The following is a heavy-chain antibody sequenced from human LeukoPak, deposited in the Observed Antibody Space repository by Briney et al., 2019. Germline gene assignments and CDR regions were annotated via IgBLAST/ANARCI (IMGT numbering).Heavy chain of an antibody. D-gene: IGHD5-18*01. V-gene: IGHV1-18*01. J-gene: IGHJ4*02. CDR3: ARDGKRRGYSYGYGI. CDR1: GYTFTNYD. Sequence: ASVKVSCKASGYTFTNYDIHWVRQATGQGLEWMGWISSYNSKTNYAQRIQGRVTMTTDTSTSTAYMELRSLRSDDTAVYYCARDGKRRGYSYGYGIWGQGTLVTVSS. CDR2: ISSYNSKT.